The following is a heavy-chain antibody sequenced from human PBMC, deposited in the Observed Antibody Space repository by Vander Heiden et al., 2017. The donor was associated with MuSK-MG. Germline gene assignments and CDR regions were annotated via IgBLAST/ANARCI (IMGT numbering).Heavy chain of an antibody. Sequence: QVQLVESGGGVVQPGRSLRLSCAASGFTFSSYGMHWVRQAPGKGLEWVAVIWYDGSNKYYADSVKGRFTISRDNSKNTLYLQMNSLRAEDTAVYYCARDPGIAAATEYYFDYWGQGPLVTVSS. CDR1: GFTFSSYG. J-gene: IGHJ4*02. V-gene: IGHV3-33*01. D-gene: IGHD6-13*01. CDR2: IWYDGSNK. CDR3: ARDPGIAAATEYYFDY.